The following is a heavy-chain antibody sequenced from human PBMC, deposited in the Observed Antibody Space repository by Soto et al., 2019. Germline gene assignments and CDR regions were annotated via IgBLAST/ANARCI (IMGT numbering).Heavy chain of an antibody. CDR1: SGSISSSNW. V-gene: IGHV4-4*02. Sequence: SETLSLTCAVSSGSISSSNWWSWVRQPPGKGLEWIGEIYHSGSTNYNPSLKSRVTISVDKSKNQFSLKLSSVTAADTAVYYCARDRYSSSSGRWFDPWGQGTLVTVSS. D-gene: IGHD6-6*01. CDR2: IYHSGST. CDR3: ARDRYSSSSGRWFDP. J-gene: IGHJ5*02.